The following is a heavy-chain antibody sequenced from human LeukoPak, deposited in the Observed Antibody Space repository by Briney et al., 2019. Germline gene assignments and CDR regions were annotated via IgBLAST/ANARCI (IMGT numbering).Heavy chain of an antibody. D-gene: IGHD4-17*01. CDR3: ASTMTTVTTVEFDP. J-gene: IGHJ5*02. V-gene: IGHV4-39*01. CDR1: GDSISSGSYY. Sequence: PSETLSLTCTVSGDSISSGSYYWGWIRQPPGKGLQWIGSIYYGGSIYYSPSLKSRVTISVDSSKNQFSLKLSSVTAADTAVYYCASTMTTVTTVEFDPWGQGTLVTVSS. CDR2: IYYGGSI.